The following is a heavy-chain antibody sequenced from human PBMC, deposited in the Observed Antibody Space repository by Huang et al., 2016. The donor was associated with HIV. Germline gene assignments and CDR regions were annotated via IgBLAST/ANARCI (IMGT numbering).Heavy chain of an antibody. D-gene: IGHD3-9*01. Sequence: QVQLVQSRAEVKKPGASVKVSCKVSEYTLTELSIHWVRQHPVKGLEWLGGFDPDIGETIYAQKFQVRVTMTEDTSTETAFMELSGLRPEDTAVYYCATGFDVFFDFWGQGTLVTVSS. CDR3: ATGFDVFFDF. J-gene: IGHJ4*02. CDR1: EYTLTELS. V-gene: IGHV1-24*01. CDR2: FDPDIGET.